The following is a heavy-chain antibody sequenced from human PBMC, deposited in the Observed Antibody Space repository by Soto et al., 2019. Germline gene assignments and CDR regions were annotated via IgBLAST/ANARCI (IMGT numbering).Heavy chain of an antibody. CDR1: GYTFSGHG. J-gene: IGHJ5*01. D-gene: IGHD2-15*01. CDR3: AREGSYGWYDC. CDR2: ISGYNGNA. Sequence: GASVKVSCKASGYTFSGHGIIWVRQAPGQGLEWMGWISGYNGNAKYAQRFQGRVTMTTDTSTSTVYMDLRSLGSDDSAVYYCAREGSYGWYDCWGQGTLVTVSS. V-gene: IGHV1-18*01.